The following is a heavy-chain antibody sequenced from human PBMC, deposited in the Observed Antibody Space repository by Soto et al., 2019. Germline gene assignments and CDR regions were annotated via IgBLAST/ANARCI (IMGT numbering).Heavy chain of an antibody. J-gene: IGHJ4*02. Sequence: GGSLRLSCAASGFTFSNAWMGWVRQAPGKGLEWVGRIKSKTDGGTTDYAAPVKGRFTISRDDSKNTLYLQMNSLKTEDTAVYYCTADSGYDSEVDYWGQGTLVTVSS. CDR3: TADSGYDSEVDY. CDR2: IKSKTDGGTT. V-gene: IGHV3-15*01. D-gene: IGHD5-12*01. CDR1: GFTFSNAW.